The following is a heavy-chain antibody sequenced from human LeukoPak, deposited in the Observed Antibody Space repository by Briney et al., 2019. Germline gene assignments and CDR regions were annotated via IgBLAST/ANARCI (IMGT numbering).Heavy chain of an antibody. J-gene: IGHJ5*02. V-gene: IGHV4-61*02. CDR2: FYTSGST. D-gene: IGHD3-22*01. CDR1: GGSISSGSYY. Sequence: SQTLSLTCTLSGGSISSGSYYCSWIRQPAGKGLEWIGPFYTSGSTNYNPSLKSRVTIAVDTSKNQFSLKLSSVTAADTAVYYCARVWKYYYDSSGYDTWGQGTLVTVSS. CDR3: ARVWKYYYDSSGYDT.